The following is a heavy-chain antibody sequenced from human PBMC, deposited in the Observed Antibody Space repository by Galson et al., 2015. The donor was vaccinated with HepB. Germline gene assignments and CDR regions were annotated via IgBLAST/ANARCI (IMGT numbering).Heavy chain of an antibody. J-gene: IGHJ4*02. D-gene: IGHD4-23*01. CDR3: ARSRIGYGDNMGLFDF. V-gene: IGHV4-59*01. Sequence: SETLSLTCTVSGGAISNSYWAWIRQPPGKGLQWIGHVSFRGSTTYNPSLKSRVTISLDTSKSHVSLKVTSVTAADTAVYFCARSRIGYGDNMGLFDFWGQGALVTVSS. CDR2: VSFRGST. CDR1: GGAISNSY.